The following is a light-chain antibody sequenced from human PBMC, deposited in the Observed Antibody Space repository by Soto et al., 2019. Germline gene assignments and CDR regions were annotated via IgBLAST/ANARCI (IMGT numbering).Light chain of an antibody. J-gene: IGKJ5*01. CDR1: QSISPW. CDR3: QHYNSYPIT. Sequence: DIQMTQSPSTLSASVGDRVTITCRASQSISPWLAWYQQKPGKAPKLLIYKASSLESGVPSRFSGSGSGTEFTLTISSPQPEDFATYYCQHYNSYPITFGQGPRLEIK. CDR2: KAS. V-gene: IGKV1-5*03.